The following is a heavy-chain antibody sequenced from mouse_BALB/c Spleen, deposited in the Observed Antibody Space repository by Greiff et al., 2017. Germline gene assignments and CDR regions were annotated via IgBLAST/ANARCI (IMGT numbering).Heavy chain of an antibody. D-gene: IGHD2-14*01. CDR3: ARPIGYPYWAMDY. J-gene: IGHJ4*01. CDR1: GYTFTDYA. CDR2: ISTYNGNT. V-gene: IGHV1-67*01. Sequence: VQGVESGPEVVRPGVSVKISCKGSGYTFTDYAMHWVKQSHAKSLEWIGVISTYNGNTNYNQKFKGKATMTVDKSSSTAYMELARLTSEDSAIYYCARPIGYPYWAMDYWGQGTSVTVSS.